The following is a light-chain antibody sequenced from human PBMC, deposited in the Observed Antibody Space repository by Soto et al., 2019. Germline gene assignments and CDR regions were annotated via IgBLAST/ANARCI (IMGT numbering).Light chain of an antibody. CDR1: SSDVGGYNY. V-gene: IGLV2-14*01. CDR3: SSSTINNTVL. Sequence: QSALTQPASMSGSPGQSITISCTGTSSDVGGYNYVSWYQRHPGKAPKLMIYEVSNRPSGVSNRFSGSKSGNTASLTISGLQAEDEAEYYCSSSTINNTVLFGGGTKLTVL. J-gene: IGLJ2*01. CDR2: EVS.